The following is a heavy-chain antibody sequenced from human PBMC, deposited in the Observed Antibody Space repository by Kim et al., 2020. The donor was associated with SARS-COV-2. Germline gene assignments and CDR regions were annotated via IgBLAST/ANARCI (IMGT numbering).Heavy chain of an antibody. Sequence: SETLSLTCTVSGGSISSSSYYWGWIRQPPGKGLEWIGSIYYSGSTYYNPSLKSRVTISVDTSKNQFSLKLSSVTAADTAVYYCARQGLDILTGYSKGNW. D-gene: IGHD3-9*01. CDR3: ARQGLDILTGYSKGNW. J-gene: IGHJ5*01. CDR1: GGSISSSSYY. V-gene: IGHV4-39*01. CDR2: IYYSGST.